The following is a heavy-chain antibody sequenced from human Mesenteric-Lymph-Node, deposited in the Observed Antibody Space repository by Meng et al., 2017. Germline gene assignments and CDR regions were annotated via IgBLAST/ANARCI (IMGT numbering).Heavy chain of an antibody. D-gene: IGHD4-17*01. V-gene: IGHV4-34*01. CDR2: INHSGST. CDR1: GGSFSGYY. CDR3: ARGRGYGDYGSLY. J-gene: IGHJ4*02. Sequence: QVQLQQWGAGLLKPSGTLSLTCAVYGGSFSGYYWSWIRQPPGKGLEWIGEINHSGSTNYNPSLKNRVTISVDTSKNQFSLKLSSVTAADTAVYYCARGRGYGDYGSLYWGQGTLVTVSS.